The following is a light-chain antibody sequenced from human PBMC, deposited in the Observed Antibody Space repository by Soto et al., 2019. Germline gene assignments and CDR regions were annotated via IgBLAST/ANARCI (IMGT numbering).Light chain of an antibody. CDR2: KAS. Sequence: DIQMTQSPSTLSASVGDRVTITCRASQSISSWLAWYQQKPGKAPKLLIYKASSLESGVPPRFSGSGSGTEFTLTISSLQPDDFATYYCQQYNSYSYPFGQGTKLEIK. CDR3: QQYNSYSYP. V-gene: IGKV1-5*03. CDR1: QSISSW. J-gene: IGKJ2*01.